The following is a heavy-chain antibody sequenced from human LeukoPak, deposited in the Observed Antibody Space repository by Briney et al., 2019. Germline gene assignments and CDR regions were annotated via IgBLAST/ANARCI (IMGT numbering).Heavy chain of an antibody. CDR1: GGSTSTSSYY. J-gene: IGHJ5*02. Sequence: PSETLSLTCTVSGGSTSTSSYYWGWIRQPPGKGLEWIGSIFYSGSTYYNPSLKSRVIISVDTSKNQFSLKLSSVTAADTAVYYCARRDRYCSSTSCYGHRFDPWGQGTLVTVSS. V-gene: IGHV4-39*01. CDR2: IFYSGST. D-gene: IGHD2-2*01. CDR3: ARRDRYCSSTSCYGHRFDP.